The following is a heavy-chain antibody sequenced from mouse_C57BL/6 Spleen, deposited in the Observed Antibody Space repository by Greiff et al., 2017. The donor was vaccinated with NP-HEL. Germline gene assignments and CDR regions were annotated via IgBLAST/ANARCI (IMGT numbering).Heavy chain of an antibody. D-gene: IGHD4-1*01. Sequence: QVQLKESGAELARPGASVQMSCTASVYPFPLYTLPFFPPLPFPGLYWIGYINPSSGYTKYNQKFKDKATLTADKSSSTAYMQLSSLTSEDSAVYYCARDWDRAMDYWGQGTSVTVSP. V-gene: IGHV1-4*01. CDR1: VYPFPLYT. J-gene: IGHJ4*01. CDR2: INPSSGYT. CDR3: ARDWDRAMDY.